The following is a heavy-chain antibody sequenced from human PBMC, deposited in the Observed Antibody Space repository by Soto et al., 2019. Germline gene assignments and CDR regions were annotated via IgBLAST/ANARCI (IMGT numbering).Heavy chain of an antibody. D-gene: IGHD5-12*01. Sequence: PGGSLRLSCAASGFTFSDYYMSWIRQAPGKGLEWVSYISSSGSTIYYADSVKGRFTISRDNAKNPLYLQMNSLRAEDTAVYYCARDPDGYNPLFDYWGQGTLVTVSS. CDR1: GFTFSDYY. CDR2: ISSSGSTI. CDR3: ARDPDGYNPLFDY. J-gene: IGHJ4*02. V-gene: IGHV3-11*01.